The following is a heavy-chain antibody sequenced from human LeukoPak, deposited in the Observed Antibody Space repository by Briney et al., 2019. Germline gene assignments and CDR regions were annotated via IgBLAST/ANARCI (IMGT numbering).Heavy chain of an antibody. D-gene: IGHD1-26*01. J-gene: IGHJ6*03. CDR2: TYYASKWYN. CDR3: ARKIVGADYMDV. Sequence: SQTLSLTCAISGDSVSSNSATWNWIRQSPSRGLEWLGRTYYASKWYNDYAVSVKSRIAINPDTSKNKFSLQLNSVTPEDTAVYYCARKIVGADYMDVWGKGTTVTVSS. V-gene: IGHV6-1*01. CDR1: GDSVSSNSAT.